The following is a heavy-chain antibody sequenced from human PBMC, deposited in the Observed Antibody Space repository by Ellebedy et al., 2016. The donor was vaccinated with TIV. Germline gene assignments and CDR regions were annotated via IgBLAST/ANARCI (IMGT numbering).Heavy chain of an antibody. J-gene: IGHJ4*02. CDR1: GFIVSSNY. V-gene: IGHV3-66*01. D-gene: IGHD4-17*01. Sequence: PGGSLRLSCAASGFIVSSNYMSWVRMAPGKGLEWVSIIYSGGGTYYADSVKGRFTISRDNSKNTLYLQMNSLGVEDTAVYYCASRPNGDYHFLDYWGQGTLVTVSS. CDR3: ASRPNGDYHFLDY. CDR2: IYSGGGT.